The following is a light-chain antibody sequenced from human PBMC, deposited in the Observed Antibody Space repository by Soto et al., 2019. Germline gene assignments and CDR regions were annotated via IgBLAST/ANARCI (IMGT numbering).Light chain of an antibody. J-gene: IGKJ1*01. CDR2: GAS. V-gene: IGKV3-20*01. CDR3: QQYVSSPWA. CDR1: QSVSSSY. Sequence: EIVLTQSPGTLSLSPGERATLSCRASQSVSSSYLAWYQQKPGQAPRLLIFGASYRATGIPDRFTGSGSGTDFTLTISRLEPEDFAVYYCQQYVSSPWAFGQGTKVDIK.